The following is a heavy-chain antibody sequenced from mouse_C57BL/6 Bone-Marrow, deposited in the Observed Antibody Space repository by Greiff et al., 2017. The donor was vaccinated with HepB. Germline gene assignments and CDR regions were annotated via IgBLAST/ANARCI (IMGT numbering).Heavy chain of an antibody. J-gene: IGHJ3*01. CDR2: ISSGSSTI. Sequence: EVQLQESGGGLVKPGGSLKLSCAASGFTFSDYGMHWVRQAPEKGLEWVAYISSGSSTIYYADTVKGRFTISRDNAKNTLFLQMTSLRSEDTAMYYCARPRVYDYLFAYWGKGTLVTVSA. CDR1: GFTFSDYG. CDR3: ARPRVYDYLFAY. V-gene: IGHV5-17*01. D-gene: IGHD2-4*01.